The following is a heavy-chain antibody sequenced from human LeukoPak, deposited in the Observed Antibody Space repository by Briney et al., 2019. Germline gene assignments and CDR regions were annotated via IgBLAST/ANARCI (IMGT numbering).Heavy chain of an antibody. V-gene: IGHV1-69*13. Sequence: SVKVSCKASGGTFSSYAISWVRQAPGQGLEWMGGIIPIFGTANYAQKFQGRVTITADESTSTAYMELSSLRSEDTAVYYCARVGINYGGNREPLDYWGQGTLVTVSS. J-gene: IGHJ4*02. D-gene: IGHD4-23*01. CDR1: GGTFSSYA. CDR2: IIPIFGTA. CDR3: ARVGINYGGNREPLDY.